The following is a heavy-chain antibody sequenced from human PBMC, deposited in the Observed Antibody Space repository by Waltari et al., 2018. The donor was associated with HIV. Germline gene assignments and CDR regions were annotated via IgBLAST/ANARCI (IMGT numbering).Heavy chain of an antibody. CDR3: CTSKMVVAGSPRVGLGY. Sequence: DVQLVASGGDTVRTGGSLRLSCAASGFTFTSAWMTWVRQRPGRGLEWVGRIKSKNDGEITDYGARVEGRFSISRDDSRKTLFLQMDSLGPDDTGLYYCCTSKMVVAGSPRVGLGYWGQ. CDR2: IKSKNDGEIT. J-gene: IGHJ4*02. D-gene: IGHD2-8*01. V-gene: IGHV3-15*05. CDR1: GFTFTSAW.